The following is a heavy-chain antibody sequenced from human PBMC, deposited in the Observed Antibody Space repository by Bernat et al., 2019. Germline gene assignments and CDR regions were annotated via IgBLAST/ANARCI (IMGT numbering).Heavy chain of an antibody. CDR3: ARDSSSGGYDYGTVGDAFDI. D-gene: IGHD5-12*01. CDR1: GFTFSSYE. CDR2: ISSSGSTI. Sequence: EVQLVESGGGLVQPGGSLRLSCAASGFTFSSYEMNWVRQAPGKGLEWVSYISSSGSTIYYADSVKGRFTISRDNAKNSLYLQMNSLRAEDTAVYYCARDSSSGGYDYGTVGDAFDIWGQGTMVTVSS. V-gene: IGHV3-48*03. J-gene: IGHJ3*02.